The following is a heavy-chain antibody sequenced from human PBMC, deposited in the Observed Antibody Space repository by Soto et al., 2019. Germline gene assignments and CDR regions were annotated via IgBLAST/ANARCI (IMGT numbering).Heavy chain of an antibody. CDR1: GYAFTTYG. D-gene: IGHD1-1*01. CDR2: ISAHSGNT. V-gene: IGHV1-18*01. CDR3: ARGRYGDY. J-gene: IGHJ4*02. Sequence: QVHLVQSGAEVKKPGASVKVSCKGSGYAFTTYGITWVRQAPGQGLEWMGWISAHSGNTNYAQKLQGRVTVTRDTSTSPAYMELRSLRSDDTAVYYWARGRYGDYWGQGALVTVSS.